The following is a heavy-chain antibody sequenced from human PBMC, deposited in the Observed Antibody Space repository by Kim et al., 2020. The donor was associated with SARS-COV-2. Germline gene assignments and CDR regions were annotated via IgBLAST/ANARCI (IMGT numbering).Heavy chain of an antibody. D-gene: IGHD3-10*01. V-gene: IGHV4-34*01. CDR2: ST. Sequence: STNYNPSLKSRVTISVDTSKSQFSLKVTSVTAADTAVYYCARRGRGRPDYWGQGTLVTVSS. CDR3: ARRGRGRPDY. J-gene: IGHJ4*02.